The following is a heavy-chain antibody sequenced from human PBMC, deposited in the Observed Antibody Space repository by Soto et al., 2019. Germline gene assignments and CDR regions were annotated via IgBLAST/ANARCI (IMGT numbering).Heavy chain of an antibody. D-gene: IGHD3-3*01. J-gene: IGHJ3*02. CDR1: GVPFSSYA. Sequence: PGGSLRLSCAASGVPFSSYAMSWVRQAPGKGLEWVSAISGSGGSTYYADSVKGRFTISRDNSKNTLYLQMNSLRAEDTAVYYCAKGELEITIFGVVNGPDDAFDIWGQGTMVTVSS. V-gene: IGHV3-23*01. CDR2: ISGSGGST. CDR3: AKGELEITIFGVVNGPDDAFDI.